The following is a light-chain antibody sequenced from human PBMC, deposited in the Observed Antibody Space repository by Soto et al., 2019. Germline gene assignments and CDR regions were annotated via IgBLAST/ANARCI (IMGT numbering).Light chain of an antibody. V-gene: IGKV1-5*03. J-gene: IGKJ1*01. CDR3: QPYNSYSRT. CDR2: KAS. Sequence: DIQMTQSPSTLSASVGDRVTITCRASQSISSWLAWYQQKPGKAPKLLIYKASTLESGVPSRFSGSGSETEFTLTISSLQPDDSATYFCQPYNSYSRTFGQGTKVEI. CDR1: QSISSW.